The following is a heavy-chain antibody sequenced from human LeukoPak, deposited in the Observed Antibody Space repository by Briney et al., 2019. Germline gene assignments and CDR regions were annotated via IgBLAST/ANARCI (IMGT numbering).Heavy chain of an antibody. D-gene: IGHD3-3*01. V-gene: IGHV4-4*02. CDR2: IYHSGST. Sequence: PSGTLSLTCTVSGGSISSSNWWSWVRQPPGKGLEWIGEIYHSGSTNYNPSLKSRVTISVDTSKNQFSLKLSSVTAADTAVYYCARGRDDGDYDFWSGYYSGYYYYYYMDVWGKGTTVTVSS. CDR3: ARGRDDGDYDFWSGYYSGYYYYYYMDV. J-gene: IGHJ6*03. CDR1: GGSISSSNW.